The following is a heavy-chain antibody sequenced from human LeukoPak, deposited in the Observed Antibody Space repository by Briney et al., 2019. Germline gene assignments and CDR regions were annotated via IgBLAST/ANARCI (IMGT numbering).Heavy chain of an antibody. V-gene: IGHV3-30-3*01. J-gene: IGHJ6*02. CDR2: ISYDGSNK. CDR3: ARDHSGSYYYYYGMDV. CDR1: GFTVSSNY. D-gene: IGHD6-19*01. Sequence: GGSLRLSCAASGFTVSSNYMSWVRQAPGKGLEWVAVISYDGSNKYYADSVKGRFTISRDSSKNTLYLQMNSLRAEDTAGYYCARDHSGSYYYYYGMDVWGQGTTVTVSS.